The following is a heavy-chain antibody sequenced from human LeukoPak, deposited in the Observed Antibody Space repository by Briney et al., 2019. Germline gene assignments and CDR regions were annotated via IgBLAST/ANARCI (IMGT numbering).Heavy chain of an antibody. Sequence: PGGSLRLSCAASRFTFSSYAMSWVRQAPGKGLEWVSGITGSAGSTYYADPVKGRFTISRDNSKNTLFLQMNSLRSDDTAVYYCAKRGEYFHGSSGWNFDLWGRGTLVTVSS. CDR1: RFTFSSYA. CDR3: AKRGEYFHGSSGWNFDL. J-gene: IGHJ2*01. D-gene: IGHD3-22*01. CDR2: ITGSAGST. V-gene: IGHV3-23*01.